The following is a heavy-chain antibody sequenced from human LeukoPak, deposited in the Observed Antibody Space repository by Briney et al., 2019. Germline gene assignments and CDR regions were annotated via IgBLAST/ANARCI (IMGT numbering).Heavy chain of an antibody. CDR1: GFTFSSYS. J-gene: IGHJ4*02. Sequence: PGGSLRLSCAASGFTFSSYSMNWVRQAPGKGLEWVSVIYGGGNIYYADSVKGRFTISRDNSKNTLYLQMNSLRAEDTAVYYCARGAGYNYPYYFDCWGQGTLVTVSS. CDR2: IYGGGNI. V-gene: IGHV3-53*01. D-gene: IGHD5-24*01. CDR3: ARGAGYNYPYYFDC.